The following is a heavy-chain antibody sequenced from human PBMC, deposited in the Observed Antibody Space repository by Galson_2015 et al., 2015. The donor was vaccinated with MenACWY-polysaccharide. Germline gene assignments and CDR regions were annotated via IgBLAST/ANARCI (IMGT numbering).Heavy chain of an antibody. Sequence: SLRLSCAASGFTFSNFWMSWVRQAPGKELEWVASIKQDGSEKYLVDSVKDRFTISRDNAENSLFLQMNSLRAEDTAVYYCARGGMVREVITGGILYYWGQGMLVTVSS. CDR1: GFTFSNFW. CDR3: ARGGMVREVITGGILYY. D-gene: IGHD3-10*01. V-gene: IGHV3-7*01. J-gene: IGHJ4*02. CDR2: IKQDGSEK.